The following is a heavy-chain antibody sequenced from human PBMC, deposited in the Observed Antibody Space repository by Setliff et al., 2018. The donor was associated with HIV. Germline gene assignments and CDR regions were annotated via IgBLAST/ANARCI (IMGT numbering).Heavy chain of an antibody. J-gene: IGHJ4*02. D-gene: IGHD6-13*01. V-gene: IGHV1-18*01. CDR1: GYTFTSYG. Sequence: ASVKVSCKASGYTFTSYGISWVRQAPGQGLEWMGWISAYNGNTNYVQKLQGRVTMTTDTSTSTAYMELRSLRSDDTAVYYCARDRAAAGTFDYWGQGTLVTVSS. CDR2: ISAYNGNT. CDR3: ARDRAAAGTFDY.